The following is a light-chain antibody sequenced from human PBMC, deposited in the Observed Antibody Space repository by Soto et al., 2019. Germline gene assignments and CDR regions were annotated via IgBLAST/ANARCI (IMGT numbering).Light chain of an antibody. J-gene: IGLJ2*01. CDR1: SSDVGGYNY. Sequence: QSVLTQPRSVSGSPGQSVTISCTGTSSDVGGYNYVSWYQQHPGKAPKLMIYDVSKRPSGVPDRFSGSKSGNTASLTISGLQAEDEADYYCSSYAGTRVLFGGGTKLTVL. CDR3: SSYAGTRVL. CDR2: DVS. V-gene: IGLV2-11*01.